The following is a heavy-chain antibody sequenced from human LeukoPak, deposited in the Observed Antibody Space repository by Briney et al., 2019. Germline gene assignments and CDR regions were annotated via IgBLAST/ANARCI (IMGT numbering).Heavy chain of an antibody. Sequence: GGSLRLSCAASGLTFSNYAMTWVRQAPGKGLEWVSSICSDGVTTSYADSVKGRFTISRDNSRNTLYLQMNSLRAEDTAIYYCAKYLRAARRIFDYWGQGTLVTVSS. V-gene: IGHV3-23*01. CDR1: GLTFSNYA. CDR3: AKYLRAARRIFDY. D-gene: IGHD6-13*01. CDR2: ICSDGVTT. J-gene: IGHJ4*02.